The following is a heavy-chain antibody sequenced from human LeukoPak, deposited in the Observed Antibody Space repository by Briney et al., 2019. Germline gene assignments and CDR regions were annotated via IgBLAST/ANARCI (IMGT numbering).Heavy chain of an antibody. Sequence: PGRSLRLSCAASGFTFDDYAMHWVRQAPGKGLEWVSGISWNSGSIGYADSVKGRFTISRDNAKNSLYLQMNSLRAEDTALYYCAKGEGWLQSETSFDYWGQGTLVTVSS. CDR2: ISWNSGSI. V-gene: IGHV3-9*01. D-gene: IGHD5-24*01. CDR1: GFTFDDYA. J-gene: IGHJ4*02. CDR3: AKGEGWLQSETSFDY.